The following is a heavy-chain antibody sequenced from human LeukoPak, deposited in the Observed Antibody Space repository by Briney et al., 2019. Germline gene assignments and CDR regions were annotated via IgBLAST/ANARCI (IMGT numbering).Heavy chain of an antibody. D-gene: IGHD3-22*01. J-gene: IGHJ3*02. CDR2: IYYSGST. Sequence: PSETLSLTCTVSCGSISSSSYYWGWIRQPPGKGLEWIGSIYYSGSTYYNPSLKSRVTISVDTSKNQFSLKLSSVTAADTAVYYCATHYYDSSGYWNAFDIWGQGTMVTVSS. V-gene: IGHV4-39*01. CDR1: CGSISSSSYY. CDR3: ATHYYDSSGYWNAFDI.